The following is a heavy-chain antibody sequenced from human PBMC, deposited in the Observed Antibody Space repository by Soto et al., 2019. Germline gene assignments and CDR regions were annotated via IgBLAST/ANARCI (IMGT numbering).Heavy chain of an antibody. J-gene: IGHJ4*02. CDR2: IRSKAYGGTT. CDR3: TRDPPAYCGGDCPPNY. CDR1: GFTFGYYA. Sequence: SGGSLRLSCTASGFTFGYYAMSWVRQAPGKGLEWVGFIRSKAYGGTTEYAASVKGRFTISRDDSKSIAYLQMNSLKTEDTAVYYCTRDPPAYCGGDCPPNYWGQGTLVTVSS. D-gene: IGHD2-21*02. V-gene: IGHV3-49*04.